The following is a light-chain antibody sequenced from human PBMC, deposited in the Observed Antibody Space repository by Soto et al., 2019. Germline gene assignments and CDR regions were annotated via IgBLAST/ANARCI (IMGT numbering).Light chain of an antibody. CDR3: FSYAGDSTWL. CDR2: EVT. J-gene: IGLJ2*01. CDR1: RSDVGSYNS. V-gene: IGLV2-23*02. Sequence: QSALTQPASVSGSPGQSITISCTGTRSDVGSYNSIAWYQQHPGKAPRVVIFEVTKRPSGISDRFSGSKSGYTASLTSSGLQAEDEADYFCFSYAGDSTWLFGGGTKVTVL.